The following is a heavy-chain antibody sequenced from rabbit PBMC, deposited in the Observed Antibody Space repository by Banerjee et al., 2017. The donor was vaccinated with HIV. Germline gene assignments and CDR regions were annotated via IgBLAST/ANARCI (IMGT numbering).Heavy chain of an antibody. V-gene: IGHV1S43*01. CDR3: ARDLTGVTGWNFNL. Sequence: QQQLEESGGGLVKPGGTLTLTCKASGIDFSSYYYMCWVRQAPGKGLELIACIYASTNSTWYASWVNGRFTISKTSSTTVTLQMTSLTAADTATYFCARDLTGVTGWNFNLWGPGTLVTVS. D-gene: IGHD7-1*01. J-gene: IGHJ4*01. CDR2: IYASTNST. CDR1: GIDFSSYYY.